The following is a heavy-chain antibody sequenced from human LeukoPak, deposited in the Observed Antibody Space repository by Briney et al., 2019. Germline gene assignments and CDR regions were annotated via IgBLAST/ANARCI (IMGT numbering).Heavy chain of an antibody. V-gene: IGHV3-30-3*01. CDR3: AREDYYDSSGYYYWYYFDY. CDR2: ISYDGSNK. Sequence: GGSLRLSCSASGFTFSSYAMHWVRQAPGKGLGWVAVISYDGSNKYYADSVKGRFTISRDNSKNTPYLQMNSLRAEDTAVYYCAREDYYDSSGYYYWYYFDYWGQGTLVTVSS. D-gene: IGHD3-22*01. CDR1: GFTFSSYA. J-gene: IGHJ4*02.